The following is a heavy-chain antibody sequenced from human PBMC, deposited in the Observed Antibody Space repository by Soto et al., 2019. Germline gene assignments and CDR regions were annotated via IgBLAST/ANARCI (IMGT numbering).Heavy chain of an antibody. V-gene: IGHV4-31*03. J-gene: IGHJ6*03. CDR1: GGSISSGGYY. Sequence: SETLSLTCTVSGGSISSGGYYWSWIRQHPGKGLEWIGYIYYSGSTYYNPSLKSRVTISVDTSKNQFSLKLSSVTAADTAVYYCASVPGCSSTSCYGNYYYYYYMDVWGKGTTVTVSS. D-gene: IGHD2-2*01. CDR3: ASVPGCSSTSCYGNYYYYYYMDV. CDR2: IYYSGST.